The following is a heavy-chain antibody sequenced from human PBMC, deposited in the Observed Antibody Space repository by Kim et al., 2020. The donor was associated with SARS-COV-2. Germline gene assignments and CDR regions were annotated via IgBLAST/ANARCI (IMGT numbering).Heavy chain of an antibody. CDR2: GNT. Sequence: GNTKRSTKFQGRVTITRDTSASTAYMELNSLRSEDTAVYYCARSRSSIDWGQGTLVTVSS. D-gene: IGHD6-13*01. CDR3: ARSRSSID. J-gene: IGHJ4*02. V-gene: IGHV1-3*01.